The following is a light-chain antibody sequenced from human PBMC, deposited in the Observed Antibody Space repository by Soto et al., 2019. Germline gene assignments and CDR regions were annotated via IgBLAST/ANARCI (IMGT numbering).Light chain of an antibody. CDR1: SSNIGSNY. CDR2: RNT. V-gene: IGLV1-47*01. CDR3: AAWDDSLSGVV. Sequence: QSVLTQPPSASGTPGQRVTISCSGSSSNIGSNYVYWYQQLPGTAPKLLIYRNTQRPSGVPDRFSGSKYGTSASLAISGLRYEDEADYYCAAWDDSLSGVVFGGGTQLTVL. J-gene: IGLJ2*01.